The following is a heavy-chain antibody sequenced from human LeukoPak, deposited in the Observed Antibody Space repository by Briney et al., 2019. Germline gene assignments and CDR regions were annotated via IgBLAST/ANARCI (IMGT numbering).Heavy chain of an antibody. J-gene: IGHJ4*02. D-gene: IGHD6-13*01. Sequence: SETLSLTCTVSGGSISTSNYYWGWIRQPPGEGLEWIGSIYYSGSTYYNPSLKSRVTISVDTSKKQFSLIMNSLTAADTAVYYCARQVGNIWYSEYWGQGTLVTVSS. CDR2: IYYSGST. CDR3: ARQVGNIWYSEY. CDR1: GGSISTSNYY. V-gene: IGHV4-39*01.